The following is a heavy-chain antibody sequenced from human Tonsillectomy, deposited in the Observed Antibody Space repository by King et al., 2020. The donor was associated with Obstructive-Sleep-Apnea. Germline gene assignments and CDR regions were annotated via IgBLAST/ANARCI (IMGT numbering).Heavy chain of an antibody. V-gene: IGHV3-48*04. J-gene: IGHJ4*02. CDR3: AREGGYCSGGSCYFHYFDY. CDR1: GFTFSSYS. D-gene: IGHD2-15*01. CDR2: ISSSSSTI. Sequence: VQLVESGGGLVQPGGSLRLSCAASGFTFSSYSMNWVRQAPGKGLEWVSYISSSSSTIYYADSVKGRFTISRDNAKNSLYLQMNRLRAEDTAVYYCAREGGYCSGGSCYFHYFDYWGQGTLVTVSS.